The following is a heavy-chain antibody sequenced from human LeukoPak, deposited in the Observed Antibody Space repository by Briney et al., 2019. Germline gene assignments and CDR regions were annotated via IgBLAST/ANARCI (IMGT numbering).Heavy chain of an antibody. CDR1: GGSISSHY. CDR3: GRDALVGYFSYYYMDV. CDR2: ISNSGST. J-gene: IGHJ6*03. V-gene: IGHV4-59*11. Sequence: SETLSLTCTVSGGSISSHYWTWIRQSPVKGLEWIGDISNSGSTSYNPSLKSRVTISIDTSKNQFSLKLSSVAAADTAVYYCGRDALVGYFSYYYMDVWGKGTTVTVCS. D-gene: IGHD2-15*01.